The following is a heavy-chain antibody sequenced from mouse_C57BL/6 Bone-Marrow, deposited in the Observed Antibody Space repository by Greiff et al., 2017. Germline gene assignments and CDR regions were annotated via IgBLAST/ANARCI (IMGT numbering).Heavy chain of an antibody. Sequence: EVQLVESGGGLVQPGGSLKLSCAASGFTFSDYGMAWVRQAPRKGPEWVAFISNLAYSIYYADTVTGRFTISRENAKNTLYLEMSSLRSEDTAMYYCARPPFITTVVATRYFGVWGTGTTVTVSS. V-gene: IGHV5-15*01. J-gene: IGHJ1*03. D-gene: IGHD1-1*01. CDR1: GFTFSDYG. CDR2: ISNLAYSI. CDR3: ARPPFITTVVATRYFGV.